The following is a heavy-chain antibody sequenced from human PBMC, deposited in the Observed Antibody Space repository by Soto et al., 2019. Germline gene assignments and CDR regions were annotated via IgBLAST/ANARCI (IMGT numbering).Heavy chain of an antibody. J-gene: IGHJ6*03. CDR1: GGSFSGYY. D-gene: IGHD2-2*01. Sequence: SETLSLTCAVYGGSFSGYYWSWIRKPPGKGLEWIGEINHSGSTNYNPSLKSRVTISVDTSKNQFSLKLSSVTAADTAVYYCARDIVVVPAAMFGGYYYMDVWGKGTTVTVSS. V-gene: IGHV4-34*01. CDR3: ARDIVVVPAAMFGGYYYMDV. CDR2: INHSGST.